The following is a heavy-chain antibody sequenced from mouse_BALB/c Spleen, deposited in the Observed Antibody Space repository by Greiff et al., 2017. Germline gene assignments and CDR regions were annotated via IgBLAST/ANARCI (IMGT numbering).Heavy chain of an antibody. D-gene: IGHD2-2*01. V-gene: IGHV2-9*02. CDR2: IWAGGST. J-gene: IGHJ2*01. CDR1: GFSLTSYG. Sequence: VKLVESGPGLVAPSQSLSITCTVSGFSLTSYGVHWVRQPPGKGLEWLGVIWAGGSTNYNSALMSRLSISKDNSKSQVFLKMNSLQTDDTAMYYCARDTYYGYGYYFDYWGQGTTLTVSS. CDR3: ARDTYYGYGYYFDY.